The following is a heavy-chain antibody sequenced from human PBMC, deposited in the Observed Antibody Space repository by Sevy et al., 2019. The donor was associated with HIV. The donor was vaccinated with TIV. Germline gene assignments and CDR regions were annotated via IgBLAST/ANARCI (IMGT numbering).Heavy chain of an antibody. J-gene: IGHJ4*02. CDR1: GFTFSTYA. CDR2: ISMSSGDT. Sequence: GGSLRLSCAASGFTFSTYAMTWVRQAPGKGLEWVSVISMSSGDTYYADSVKGRFTISRDNSKKTLYLQMNSLRAEDTAVYSCSKDGVSGMYYSGDFDSWGQGTLVTVSS. D-gene: IGHD3-10*01. CDR3: SKDGVSGMYYSGDFDS. V-gene: IGHV3-23*01.